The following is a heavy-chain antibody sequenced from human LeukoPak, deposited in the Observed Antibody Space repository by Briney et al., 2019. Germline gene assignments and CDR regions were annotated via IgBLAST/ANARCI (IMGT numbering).Heavy chain of an antibody. CDR3: ARDLDYGGYSNFDY. J-gene: IGHJ4*02. V-gene: IGHV3-74*01. D-gene: IGHD4-23*01. Sequence: GGSLRLSCAASGFTFSSYWMHWVRQAPGKGLVWVSRIKSAGSSIRYADSVKGRFTISRDNAKNTLYLQMNSLRAEDTAIYYCARDLDYGGYSNFDYWGQGILVTVSS. CDR2: IKSAGSSI. CDR1: GFTFSSYW.